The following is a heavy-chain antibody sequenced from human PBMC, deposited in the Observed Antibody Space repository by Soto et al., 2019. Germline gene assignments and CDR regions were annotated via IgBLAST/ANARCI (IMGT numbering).Heavy chain of an antibody. CDR1: GFTFSSYS. D-gene: IGHD2-15*01. CDR3: ARGEYCSGGSCYPDAFIS. Sequence: GGSLRLSCAASGFTFSSYSMNWVRQAPGKGLEWVSSISSSSSYIYYADSVKGRFTISRDNAKNSLYLQMNSLRAEDTAVYYCARGEYCSGGSCYPDAFISGAKGQWSPSPQ. CDR2: ISSSSSYI. V-gene: IGHV3-21*01. J-gene: IGHJ3*02.